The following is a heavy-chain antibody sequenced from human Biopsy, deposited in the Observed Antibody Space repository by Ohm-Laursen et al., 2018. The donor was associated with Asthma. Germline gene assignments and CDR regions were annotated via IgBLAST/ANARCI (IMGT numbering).Heavy chain of an antibody. J-gene: IGHJ4*02. V-gene: IGHV4-59*11. D-gene: IGHD2-21*02. CDR3: ARGVDRVTGLLDHFDS. CDR1: GGSINNLY. CDR2: VYYSGST. Sequence: SETLSLTCTVSGGSINNLYWSWIRQPPGKGLESIGHVYYSGSTNYNPSLKSRVTISIDASKNQFSLKLTSVTAADTAAYYCARGVDRVTGLLDHFDSWGQGTLVTVSS.